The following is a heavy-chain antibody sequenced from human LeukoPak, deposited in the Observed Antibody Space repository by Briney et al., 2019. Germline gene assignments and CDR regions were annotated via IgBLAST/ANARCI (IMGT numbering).Heavy chain of an antibody. CDR2: IYSGGST. CDR3: ARASVSLYAFDI. D-gene: IGHD2-15*01. V-gene: IGHV3-53*01. Sequence: PSETLSLTCTVSGDSISSGPYYWGWVRQAPGKGLEWVSVIYSGGSTYYADSVKGRFTISRDNSKNTLYLQMNSLRAEDTAVYYCARASVSLYAFDIWGQGTMVTVSS. CDR1: GDSISSGPYY. J-gene: IGHJ3*02.